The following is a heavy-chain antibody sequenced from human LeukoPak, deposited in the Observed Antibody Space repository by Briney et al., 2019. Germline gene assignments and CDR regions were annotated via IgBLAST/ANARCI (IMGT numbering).Heavy chain of an antibody. V-gene: IGHV3-48*03. CDR2: ISSSGSTI. CDR1: GFTFSSYE. Sequence: GGSLRLSCAASGFTFSSYEMNWVRQAPGKGLEWVSYISSSGSTIYYADSVKGRFTISRDNAKNSLYLQMNSLRAEDTAVYYCAELGITMVGGVRGKGTTVTISS. D-gene: IGHD3-10*02. CDR3: AELGITMVGGV. J-gene: IGHJ6*04.